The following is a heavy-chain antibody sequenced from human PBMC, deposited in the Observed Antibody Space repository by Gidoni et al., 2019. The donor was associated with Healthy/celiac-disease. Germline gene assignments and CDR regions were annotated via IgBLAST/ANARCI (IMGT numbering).Heavy chain of an antibody. J-gene: IGHJ4*02. CDR3: VKEPSIAADPLDY. D-gene: IGHD6-13*01. CDR2: ISSNGGST. Sequence: EVQLVESGGGLVQPGGSLRVSCSASGFTFSSYAIHWVRQAAGKVLEYVSAISSNGGSTYYADSVKGRFTISRDNSKNTLYLQMSSLRAEDTAVYYCVKEPSIAADPLDYWGQGTLVAVSS. V-gene: IGHV3-64D*09. CDR1: GFTFSSYA.